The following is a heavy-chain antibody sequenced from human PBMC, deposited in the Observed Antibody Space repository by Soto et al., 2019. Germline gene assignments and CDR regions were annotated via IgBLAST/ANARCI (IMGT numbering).Heavy chain of an antibody. CDR2: ISGSGGST. CDR1: GFNFSSNA. V-gene: IGHV3-23*01. D-gene: IGHD3-10*01. J-gene: IGHJ4*02. CDR3: AKARGWFGELLMDY. Sequence: PGGSLRLSCAASGFNFSSNAMRWVRQAPGKGLEWVSAISGSGGSTYYADSVKGRFTISRDNSKNTLYLQVNSLRAEDTAVYYCAKARGWFGELLMDYWGQGTLVTVSS.